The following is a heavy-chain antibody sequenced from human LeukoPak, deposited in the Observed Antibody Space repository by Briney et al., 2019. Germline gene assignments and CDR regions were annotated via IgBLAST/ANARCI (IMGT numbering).Heavy chain of an antibody. CDR2: INHSGIT. V-gene: IGHV4-34*01. J-gene: IGHJ4*02. Sequence: PSETLSLTCAVYGGSFSGYYWSWIRQPPGKGLEWIGEINHSGITNYNPSLKSRVTISVDTSKNQFSLKLSSVTAADTAVYYCARVPIVGSGSYDQGDYWGQGTLVTVSS. D-gene: IGHD3-10*01. CDR3: ARVPIVGSGSYDQGDY. CDR1: GGSFSGYY.